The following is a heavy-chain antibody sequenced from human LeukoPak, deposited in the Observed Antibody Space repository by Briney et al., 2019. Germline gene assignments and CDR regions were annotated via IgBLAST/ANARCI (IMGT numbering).Heavy chain of an antibody. CDR1: GYTFTGYY. CDR2: ISPSTGAT. CDR3: ARGFGDYWGY. J-gene: IGHJ4*02. V-gene: IGHV1-2*02. Sequence: ASVKVSCKASGYTFTGYYIHWVRQAPGQGLEWMGWISPSTGATNYAQKFQGRVTMTRDTSISTAYMELNRLRSDDTAVYYCARGFGDYWGYWGQGTLVIVSS. D-gene: IGHD3-10*01.